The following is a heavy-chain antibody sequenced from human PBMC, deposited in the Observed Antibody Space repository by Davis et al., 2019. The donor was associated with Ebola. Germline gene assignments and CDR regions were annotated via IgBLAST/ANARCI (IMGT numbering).Heavy chain of an antibody. Sequence: PGGSLRLSCAASGFTFSDHYLDWVRQAPGKGLEWVGRIRNKANSYTTEYAASVKGRFTISRDDSKNSLYLQMNGLKTEDTAMYYCVRRSYRNNGPLDYWGQGTLVTVSS. V-gene: IGHV3-72*01. J-gene: IGHJ4*02. CDR3: VRRSYRNNGPLDY. D-gene: IGHD3-16*02. CDR1: GFTFSDHY. CDR2: IRNKANSYTT.